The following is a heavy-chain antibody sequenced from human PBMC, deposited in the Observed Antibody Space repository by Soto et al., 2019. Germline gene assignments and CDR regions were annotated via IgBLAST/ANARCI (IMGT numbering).Heavy chain of an antibody. CDR1: GYTFTDSH. CDR3: ERDPPRFFTSSPEGAGL. CDR2: INPRSGDT. V-gene: IGHV1-2*06. Sequence: ASVKVSCKASGYTFTDSHIHWVRQASGQGLEWLGRINPRSGDTNYPQKFQGRITMTRDTAVSTAYMELTNLTSDDTAVYYCERDPPRFFTSSPEGAGLWGQGTLVTVSS. J-gene: IGHJ4*02. D-gene: IGHD6-6*01.